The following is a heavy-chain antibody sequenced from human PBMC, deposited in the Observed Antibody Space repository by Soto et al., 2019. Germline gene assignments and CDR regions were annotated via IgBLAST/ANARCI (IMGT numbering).Heavy chain of an antibody. CDR1: GYTFFTYD. J-gene: IGHJ5*02. Sequence: QVHLVQSGVEVKIPGASVKVSCQASGYTFFTYDISWVRQPPGQGLEWMGWISSYSGDTKYAQKFQGRVTMTTDTSTTTAYLDQRNLRSDGTAVYYCARHHGPTTSENWFDPWGQGTLVTVSS. CDR3: ARHHGPTTSENWFDP. CDR2: ISSYSGDT. D-gene: IGHD5-12*01. V-gene: IGHV1-18*01.